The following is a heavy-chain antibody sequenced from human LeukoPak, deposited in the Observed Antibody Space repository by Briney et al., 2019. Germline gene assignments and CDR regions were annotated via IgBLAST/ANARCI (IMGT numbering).Heavy chain of an antibody. V-gene: IGHV3-74*01. CDR1: GYTFSSFW. CDR2: IDSDGSGT. D-gene: IGHD2-15*01. Sequence: GGSLRLSCAASGYTFSSFWIHWVRQAPGKGLEWVARIDSDGSGTRYADSVKGRFTISRDNAKNTLYLQMNSLRAEDTAVYYCARDSGYCSGGSCYPKYYFDYWGQGTLVTVSS. J-gene: IGHJ4*02. CDR3: ARDSGYCSGGSCYPKYYFDY.